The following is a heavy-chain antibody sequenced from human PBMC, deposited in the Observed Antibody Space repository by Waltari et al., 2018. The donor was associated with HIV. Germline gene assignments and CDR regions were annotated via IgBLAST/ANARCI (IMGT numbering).Heavy chain of an antibody. CDR3: ARVIRNTKGIWFDP. V-gene: IGHV3-33*01. CDR2: IWYDGSKM. D-gene: IGHD3-3*01. CDR1: GFNFNNFG. J-gene: IGHJ5*02. Sequence: QVQLVESGGGVVQPAKSLRLSCAASGFNFNNFGMVWVRQAPGNGWEWVSVIWYDGSKMYYADSVKGRFTIYKAKSKNTRHLQMNILRAEDTAISYCARVIRNTKGIWFDPWGQGTLVTVSS.